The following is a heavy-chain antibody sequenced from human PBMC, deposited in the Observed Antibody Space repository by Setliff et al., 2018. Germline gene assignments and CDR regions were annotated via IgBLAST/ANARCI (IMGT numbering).Heavy chain of an antibody. CDR3: AKDLGHSSSWYYFDY. D-gene: IGHD6-13*01. J-gene: IGHJ4*02. CDR1: GYTFTSYY. V-gene: IGHV1-46*01. Sequence: GASVKVSCKASGYTFTSYYMHWVRQAPGQGLEWMGIINPSGGSTSYAQKFQGRVTMTRDTSTSTVYMELSSLRSEDTAVYYCAKDLGHSSSWYYFDYWGQGTLVTVSS. CDR2: INPSGGST.